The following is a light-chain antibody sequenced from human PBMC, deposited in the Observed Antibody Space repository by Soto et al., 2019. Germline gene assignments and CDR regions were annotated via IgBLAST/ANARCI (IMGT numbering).Light chain of an antibody. V-gene: IGLV2-14*01. CDR1: SSDVGSYNF. CDR3: SSYTTSSNYV. J-gene: IGLJ1*01. Sequence: QSALTQPASVSGSPGQSITISCTGTSSDVGSYNFVSWYQQLPGKAPKLMIYEVSNRPSGVSNRFSGSKSGNTASLTISGLQAEDEAVYYCSSYTTSSNYVFGSGTKVTVL. CDR2: EVS.